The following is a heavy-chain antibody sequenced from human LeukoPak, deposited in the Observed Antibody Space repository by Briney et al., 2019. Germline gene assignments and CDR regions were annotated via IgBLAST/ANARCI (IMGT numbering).Heavy chain of an antibody. V-gene: IGHV4-59*01. CDR3: ARDRRVELSHYGYIDY. J-gene: IGHJ4*02. CDR1: GGSISSYY. CDR2: IYYSGST. Sequence: NPSETLSLTCTVSGGSISSYYWSWIRQPPGKGLEWIGYIYYSGSTNYNPSLKSRVTISVDTSKNQFSLKLSSVTAADTAVYYCARDRRVELSHYGYIDYWGQGTLVTVSS. D-gene: IGHD5-12*01.